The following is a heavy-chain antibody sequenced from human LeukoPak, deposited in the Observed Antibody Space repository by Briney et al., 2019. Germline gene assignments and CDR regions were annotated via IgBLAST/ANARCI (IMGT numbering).Heavy chain of an antibody. V-gene: IGHV3-21*01. CDR3: ARDSSHITSDY. CDR2: ISSSSTYI. CDR1: GFTFSSYS. D-gene: IGHD3-10*01. J-gene: IGHJ4*02. Sequence: KPGGSLRLSCAASGFTFSSYSMNWVRQAPGKGLEWVSSISSSSTYIYYADSVKGRFTISRDNAKNSVYLQMNSLRAEDTAVYYCARDSSHITSDYWGQGTLVTVSS.